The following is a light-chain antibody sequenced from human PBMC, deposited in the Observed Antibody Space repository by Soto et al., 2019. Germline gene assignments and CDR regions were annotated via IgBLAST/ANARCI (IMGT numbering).Light chain of an antibody. Sequence: QSALTQPPSASGSPGQSVTISCTGTSSDVGGYNYVSWYQQHPGKAPKLMIYEVSKRPSGGPDRFSGSKSGNTASLTVSGLQAEDEADYYCSSYAGSSVVFGGGTKVTVL. J-gene: IGLJ2*01. CDR2: EVS. CDR3: SSYAGSSVV. CDR1: SSDVGGYNY. V-gene: IGLV2-8*01.